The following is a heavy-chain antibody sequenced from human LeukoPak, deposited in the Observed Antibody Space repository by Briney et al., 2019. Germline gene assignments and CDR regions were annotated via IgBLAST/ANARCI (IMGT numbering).Heavy chain of an antibody. CDR1: GFSLTSNG. V-gene: IGHV3-30*03. Sequence: GGSLRLSCAASGFSLTSNGMHWVRQAPGKGLEWVAFISHDGNKKYYADSVKGRFTVSRDSSKSTLFLQMDSLRRDDTAVYHCARDIRVRYMPMVRAVEYYQYHAMDVWGQGTTVTVYS. CDR2: ISHDGNKK. CDR3: ARDIRVRYMPMVRAVEYYQYHAMDV. D-gene: IGHD3-10*01. J-gene: IGHJ6*02.